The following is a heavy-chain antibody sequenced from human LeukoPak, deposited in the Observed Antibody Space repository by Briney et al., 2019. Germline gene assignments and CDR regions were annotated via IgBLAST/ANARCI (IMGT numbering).Heavy chain of an antibody. J-gene: IGHJ4*03. CDR1: GGSILNTNY. Sequence: SETLSLTFGVCGGSILNTNYWRWVRQAPGKGLEWIGEIAHDGTRNYNPSLRSRVAMSFDRANNYFSLSLTAVTAADTALYYCTREISPLCPFAFCGHGGMVTVSS. D-gene: IGHD2/OR15-2a*01. CDR3: TREISPLCPFAF. CDR2: IAHDGTR. V-gene: IGHV4-4*02.